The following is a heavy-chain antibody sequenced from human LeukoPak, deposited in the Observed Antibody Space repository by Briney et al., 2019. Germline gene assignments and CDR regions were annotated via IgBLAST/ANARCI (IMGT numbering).Heavy chain of an antibody. V-gene: IGHV3-43*02. Sequence: PGGSLRLSCAASGFTFDNYAIHWVRQAPGKGLEWVSLISGDGGSTYYADSMKGRFTISRDNSKNSLYLQMNSLRTEDTALYYCARDSQEFFQHWGQGTLATVSS. CDR1: GFTFDNYA. CDR2: ISGDGGST. CDR3: ARDSQEFFQH. J-gene: IGHJ1*01.